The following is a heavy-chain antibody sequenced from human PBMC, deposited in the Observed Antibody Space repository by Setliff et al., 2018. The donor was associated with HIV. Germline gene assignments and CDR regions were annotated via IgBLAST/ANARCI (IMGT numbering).Heavy chain of an antibody. CDR2: INTETGNP. V-gene: IGHV7-4-1*02. Sequence: ASVQVSCKASGYTLTTFGISWVRQARGQGLEWMGWINTETGNPMSAQGFRGRFVFSLDTSVSTAYLQITSLKTEDTAMYYCARVGSYWSTFDYWGQGALVTVSS. D-gene: IGHD1-26*01. CDR3: ARVGSYWSTFDY. J-gene: IGHJ4*02. CDR1: GYTLTTFG.